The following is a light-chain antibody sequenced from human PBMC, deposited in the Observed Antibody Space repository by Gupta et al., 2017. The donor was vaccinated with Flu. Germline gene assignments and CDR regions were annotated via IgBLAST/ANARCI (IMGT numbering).Light chain of an antibody. CDR2: EVS. V-gene: IGLV2-14*01. J-gene: IGLJ3*02. Sequence: SFTLSCTGTNRDVGGYNYVSWYQQHPGKAPKRMIYEVSNRPSGVSNRFSGSKSGNTASLTISGLQAEDEADYYCSSYTSSSTRVFGGGTKLTVL. CDR3: SSYTSSSTRV. CDR1: NRDVGGYNY.